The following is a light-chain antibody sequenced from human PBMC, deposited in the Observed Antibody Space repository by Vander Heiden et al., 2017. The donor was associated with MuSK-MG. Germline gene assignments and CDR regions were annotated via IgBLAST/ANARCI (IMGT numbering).Light chain of an antibody. Sequence: QSVLTPPPAVSGAPGQSANISCTGSSPNIGAGYDVHWYQQLPGAAPKLLIYSSTNRPSGVPDRFSGSKSGTSATLAITGLQAEDEADFYCQAYDNSHVIFGGGTKLTVL. V-gene: IGLV1-40*01. J-gene: IGLJ2*01. CDR1: SPNIGAGYD. CDR3: QAYDNSHVI. CDR2: SST.